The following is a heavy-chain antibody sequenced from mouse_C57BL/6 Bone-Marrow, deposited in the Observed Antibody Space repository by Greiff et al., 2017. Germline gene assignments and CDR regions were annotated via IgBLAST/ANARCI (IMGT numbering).Heavy chain of an antibody. J-gene: IGHJ3*01. V-gene: IGHV2-2*01. Sequence: VQGVESGPGLVQPSQSLSITCTVSGFSLTSYGVHWVRQSPGKGLEWLGVIWSGGSTDYNAAFISRLSISKDNSKSQVFCKMNSLQADDTAIYYCASHYYGSMWFAYWGQGTLVTVSA. CDR1: GFSLTSYG. CDR2: IWSGGST. CDR3: ASHYYGSMWFAY. D-gene: IGHD1-1*01.